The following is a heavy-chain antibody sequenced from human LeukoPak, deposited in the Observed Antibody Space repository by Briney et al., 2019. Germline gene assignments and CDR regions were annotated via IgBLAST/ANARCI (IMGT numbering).Heavy chain of an antibody. J-gene: IGHJ5*02. CDR2: INHSGST. CDR3: ARDLGYSGFDWAP. D-gene: IGHD5-12*01. CDR1: GGSFSGYY. Sequence: SETLSLTCAVYGGSFSGYYWSWIRQPPGKGLEWIGEINHSGSTNYNPSLKSRVTISVDTSKNQFSLNLTSVTAADAAVYYCARDLGYSGFDWAPWGQGTLVTVSS. V-gene: IGHV4-34*01.